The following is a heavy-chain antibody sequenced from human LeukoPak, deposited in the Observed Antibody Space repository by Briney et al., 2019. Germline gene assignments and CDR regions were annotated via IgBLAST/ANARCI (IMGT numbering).Heavy chain of an antibody. V-gene: IGHV3-23*01. CDR3: ARDQRRFDY. Sequence: GGSLRLSCAASGFTFSTYAMSWVRQIPGTGLEWVSAISGSDDGTYYADSVKGRFTISRDNAKNSLYLQMNSLRAEDTAVYYCARDQRRFDYWGQGTLVTVSS. J-gene: IGHJ4*02. CDR1: GFTFSTYA. CDR2: ISGSDDGT.